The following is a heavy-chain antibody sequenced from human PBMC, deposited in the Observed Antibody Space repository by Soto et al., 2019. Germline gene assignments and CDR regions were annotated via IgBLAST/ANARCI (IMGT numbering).Heavy chain of an antibody. CDR3: ARRDSGGFYRFFDS. CDR1: GGSLSTNP. Sequence: QVQLVQSGTEVKKPGSSVKVSCKASGGSLSTNPISWVRQAPGQVLEWMGGTGSGTGPGNHAQKFQGRLTVTADKSTSTVYMELTHLSSEDTAVYSCARRDSGGFYRFFDSWGQGTLVTVSS. D-gene: IGHD2-15*01. J-gene: IGHJ4*02. V-gene: IGHV1-69*06. CDR2: TGSGTGPG.